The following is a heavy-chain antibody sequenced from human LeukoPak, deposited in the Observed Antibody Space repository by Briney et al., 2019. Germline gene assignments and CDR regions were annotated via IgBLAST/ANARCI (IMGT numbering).Heavy chain of an antibody. CDR3: ARDGYCSSTSCYYYYYYMDV. D-gene: IGHD2-2*03. J-gene: IGHJ6*03. CDR2: ISYDGSNK. CDR1: GFIFSNSW. Sequence: GGSLRLSCAVSGFIFSNSWMNWVRQAPGKGLEWVAVISYDGSNKYYADSVKGRFTISRDNSKNTLYLQMNSLRAEDTAVYYCARDGYCSSTSCYYYYYYMDVWGKGTRSPSP. V-gene: IGHV3-30-3*01.